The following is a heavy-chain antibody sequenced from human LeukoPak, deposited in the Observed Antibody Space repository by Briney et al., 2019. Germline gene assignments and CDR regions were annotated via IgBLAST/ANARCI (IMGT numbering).Heavy chain of an antibody. CDR2: ISSSSSYI. Sequence: PGGSLRLSCAASGFTFSSYSMNWVRQAPGKGLEWVSSISSSSSYIYYADSVKGRFTISRDNAKNSLYLQMNSLRAEDTAVYYCARGIAATRPARFDYWGQGTLVTVSS. J-gene: IGHJ4*02. D-gene: IGHD2-15*01. CDR3: ARGIAATRPARFDY. V-gene: IGHV3-21*01. CDR1: GFTFSSYS.